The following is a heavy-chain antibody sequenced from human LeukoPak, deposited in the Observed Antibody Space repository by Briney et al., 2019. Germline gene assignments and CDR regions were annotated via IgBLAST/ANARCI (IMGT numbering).Heavy chain of an antibody. CDR3: ARATIFGVVIIFGSD. CDR2: IYHSGST. D-gene: IGHD3-3*01. CDR1: GGSISSSNW. Sequence: TPSETLSLTCAVSGGSISSSNWWSWVRQPPGKGLEWIGEIYHSGSTNYNPSLKSRVTISVDKSKNQFSLKLSSVTAADTAVYYCARATIFGVVIIFGSDWGQGTLVTVSS. J-gene: IGHJ4*02. V-gene: IGHV4-4*02.